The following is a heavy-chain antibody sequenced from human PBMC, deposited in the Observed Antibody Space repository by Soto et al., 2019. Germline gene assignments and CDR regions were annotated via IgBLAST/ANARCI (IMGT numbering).Heavy chain of an antibody. CDR3: ARAWGYYFDY. D-gene: IGHD3-16*01. CDR1: GGSISSYY. Sequence: PSETLSLTCTVSGGSISSYYWSWIRQPPGKGLEWIGYIYYSGSTNYNPSLKSRVTISVDTSKNQFSLKLSSVTAADTAVYYCARAWGYYFDYWGQGTLVTVYS. CDR2: IYYSGST. J-gene: IGHJ4*02. V-gene: IGHV4-59*01.